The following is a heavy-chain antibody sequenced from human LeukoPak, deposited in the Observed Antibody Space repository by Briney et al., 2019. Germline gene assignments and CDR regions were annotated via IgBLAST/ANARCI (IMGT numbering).Heavy chain of an antibody. CDR3: ARESKSYDGSGYYHDY. Sequence: SETLSLTCSVSGGSIRNYFWSWIRQPAGKGREWIRRIYTSGSTDYNPCLRSRVTMSVDTSRNQFSLKLTSVTAADTAVYYCARESKSYDGSGYYHDYWGQGAMVTVSS. CDR2: IYTSGST. J-gene: IGHJ4*02. CDR1: GGSIRNYF. V-gene: IGHV4-4*07. D-gene: IGHD3-22*01.